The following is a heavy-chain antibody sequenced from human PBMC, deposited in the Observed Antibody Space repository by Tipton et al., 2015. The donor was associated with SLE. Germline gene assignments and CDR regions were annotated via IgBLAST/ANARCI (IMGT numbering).Heavy chain of an antibody. V-gene: IGHV4-59*11. CDR1: GGPISSHY. J-gene: IGHJ5*02. CDR3: ARDGRGYCDNSGCSEYHWFDP. D-gene: IGHD2-15*01. Sequence: TLSLTCPVSGGPISSHYWSWLRQPSAKGLEWIGYRYYRGNTKYNPSPNSRVTISLDTSRTQFSLKLSSVTAADTAVYYCARDGRGYCDNSGCSEYHWFDPWGQGALVTVSS. CDR2: RYYRGNT.